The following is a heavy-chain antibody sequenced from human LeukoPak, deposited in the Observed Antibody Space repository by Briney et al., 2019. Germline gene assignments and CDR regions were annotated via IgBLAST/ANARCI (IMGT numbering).Heavy chain of an antibody. CDR2: INAGNGNT. CDR3: ARERVCPHWFDY. D-gene: IGHD3-16*01. J-gene: IGHJ4*02. V-gene: IGHV1-3*01. CDR1: GYTFTNYS. Sequence: ASVKVSCKASGYTFTNYSMHWVRQAPGQRLEWMGWINAGNGNTRYSQRFQGRVTLTRDTSASTSYMELSSLTSEDTAVYYCARERVCPHWFDYWGQGTLVTVSS.